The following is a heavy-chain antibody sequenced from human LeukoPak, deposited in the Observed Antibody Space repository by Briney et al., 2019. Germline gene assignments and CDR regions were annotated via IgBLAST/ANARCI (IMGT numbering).Heavy chain of an antibody. Sequence: PGGSLRLSCAASGFTISFYWMSWVRQAPGKGLEWVANINHVASEKNYVDSVKGRFTISRDNAKNSLYLQMNSVRAEDTAMYYCVRDGGYYGPDSWGQGALVSVSS. D-gene: IGHD3-10*01. CDR1: GFTISFYW. V-gene: IGHV3-7*04. J-gene: IGHJ4*02. CDR3: VRDGGYYGPDS. CDR2: INHVASEK.